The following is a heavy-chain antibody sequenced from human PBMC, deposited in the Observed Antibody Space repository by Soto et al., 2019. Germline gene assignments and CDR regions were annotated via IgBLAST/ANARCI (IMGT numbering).Heavy chain of an antibody. V-gene: IGHV1-2*02. Sequence: QVQLVQSGAEVKNPGASVKVSCKTSGDTFTGYYMHWVRQAPGQGLEWMGWINPHSGDTDYAQTFQGRVTMTRDTSISTAYIELSRLRSNDTAFYYCARGYSTGWYSSVFFDYWGQGTLVTVSS. CDR1: GDTFTGYY. J-gene: IGHJ4*02. CDR3: ARGYSTGWYSSVFFDY. CDR2: INPHSGDT. D-gene: IGHD6-19*01.